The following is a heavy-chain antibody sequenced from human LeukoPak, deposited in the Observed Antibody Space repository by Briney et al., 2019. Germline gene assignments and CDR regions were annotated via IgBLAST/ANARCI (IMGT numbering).Heavy chain of an antibody. CDR2: ISAYNGNT. Sequence: ASVKVSCKASGGTFSSYGISWVRQAPGQGLEWMGWISAYNGNTNYAQKLQGRVTMTTDTSTSTAYMELRSLRSDDTAVYYCARDEYIVVVPAAIHDAFDIWGQGTMVTVSS. CDR1: GGTFSSYG. J-gene: IGHJ3*02. V-gene: IGHV1-18*01. D-gene: IGHD2-2*01. CDR3: ARDEYIVVVPAAIHDAFDI.